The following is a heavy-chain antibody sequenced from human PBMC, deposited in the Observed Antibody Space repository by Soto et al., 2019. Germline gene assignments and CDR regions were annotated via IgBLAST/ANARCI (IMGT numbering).Heavy chain of an antibody. CDR1: GGSISSSSYF. CDR2: IYYSGST. J-gene: IGHJ5*02. D-gene: IGHD2-21*02. CDR3: ARHPSDFWFDP. V-gene: IGHV4-39*01. Sequence: QLQLQESGPGLMKPSETLSLTCTVSGGSISSSSYFWGWIRQPPGKGLEWIGSIYYSGSTYYNPSLKRRVTVSVDTSKNQFSLKLSSVTAADTAVYYCARHPSDFWFDPWGQGTLVTVSS.